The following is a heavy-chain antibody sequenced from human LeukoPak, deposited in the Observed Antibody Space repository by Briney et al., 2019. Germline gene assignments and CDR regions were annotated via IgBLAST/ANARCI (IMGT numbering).Heavy chain of an antibody. CDR1: GFTFSSYA. CDR3: AKDGYDYYYYYMDV. D-gene: IGHD1-1*01. CDR2: ITGSGGST. J-gene: IGHJ6*03. V-gene: IGHV3-23*01. Sequence: PGGSLRLSCAASGFTFSSYAMSWVRQAPGKGLEWVSAITGSGGSTYYADSVKGRFTISRDNSKNTLYLQMNSLRAEDTAVYYCAKDGYDYYYYYMDVWGTGTTVTVSS.